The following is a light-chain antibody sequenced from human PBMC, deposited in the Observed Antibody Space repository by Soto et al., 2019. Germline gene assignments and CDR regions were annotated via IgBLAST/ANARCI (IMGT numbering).Light chain of an antibody. J-gene: IGLJ1*01. V-gene: IGLV1-44*01. CDR1: SSNIGSNT. CDR2: SNN. Sequence: QSALTQPPSASGTPGQRVTISCSGSSSNIGSNTVNWYQQLPGTAPKLLIYSNNQRPSGVPDRFSGSKSGTSASLAISGLQSEDEADYYCAAWDDSLNCYVFGTGTKSPS. CDR3: AAWDDSLNCYV.